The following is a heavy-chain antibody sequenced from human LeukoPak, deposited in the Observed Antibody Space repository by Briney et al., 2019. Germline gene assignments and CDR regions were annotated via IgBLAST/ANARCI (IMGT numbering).Heavy chain of an antibody. CDR2: INPNSGGT. CDR3: AREGIAACLYYYYYMDV. Sequence: ASVKVSCKASGYTFTGYYMHWVRQAPGQGLEWMGWINPNSGGTNYAQKFQGRVTMTRDTSISTAYMELSRLRSDDTAVYYCAREGIAACLYYYYYMDVWGKGTTVTVSS. V-gene: IGHV1-2*02. D-gene: IGHD6-6*01. J-gene: IGHJ6*03. CDR1: GYTFTGYY.